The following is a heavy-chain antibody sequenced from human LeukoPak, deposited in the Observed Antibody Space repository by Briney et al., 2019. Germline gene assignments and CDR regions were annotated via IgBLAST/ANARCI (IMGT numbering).Heavy chain of an antibody. J-gene: IGHJ4*02. CDR1: GFTFNSYG. D-gene: IGHD3-22*01. V-gene: IGHV3-21*01. CDR2: ISSSSSSYI. CDR3: ARDSSGYPN. Sequence: GGTLRLSCAASGFTFNSYGMSWVRQAPGKGLEWVSSISSSSSSYIYYADSVKGRFTISRDNAKNSLYLQMNSLRAEDTAVYYCARDSSGYPNWGQGTLVTVSS.